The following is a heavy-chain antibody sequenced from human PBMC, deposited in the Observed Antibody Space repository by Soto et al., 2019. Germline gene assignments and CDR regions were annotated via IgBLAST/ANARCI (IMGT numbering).Heavy chain of an antibody. Sequence: EVQLLESGGGLVQPGGSLRLSCAASGFTFSSYAMSWVRQAAGKGLEWVSAISGSGGSTYYADSVMGRFTISRDNSKNTLYLQMNSLRAEDTAVYYCAKEFARLRLFDYFDYWGQGTLVTVSS. J-gene: IGHJ4*02. CDR3: AKEFARLRLFDYFDY. V-gene: IGHV3-23*01. D-gene: IGHD4-17*01. CDR1: GFTFSSYA. CDR2: ISGSGGST.